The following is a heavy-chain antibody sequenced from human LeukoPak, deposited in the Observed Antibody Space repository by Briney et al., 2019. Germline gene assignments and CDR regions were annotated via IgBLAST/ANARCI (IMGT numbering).Heavy chain of an antibody. J-gene: IGHJ6*02. CDR1: GGSISSYY. V-gene: IGHV4-59*08. D-gene: IGHD2-15*01. CDR2: ISDIGSI. CDR3: ARHTPYCSGGSCYSSYYYGMDV. Sequence: SETLSLTCTVSGGSISSYYWSWIRQPPGKGLEWIAYISDIGSINYNPSLKSRVTISVDTSKNQFSLKLSSVTAADTAVYYCARHTPYCSGGSCYSSYYYGMDVWGQGTTVTVSS.